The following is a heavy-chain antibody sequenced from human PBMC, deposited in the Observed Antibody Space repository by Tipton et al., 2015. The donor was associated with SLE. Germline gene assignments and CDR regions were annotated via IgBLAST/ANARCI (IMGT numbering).Heavy chain of an antibody. J-gene: IGHJ3*02. D-gene: IGHD3-22*01. V-gene: IGHV3-48*03. CDR1: GFTFSSYE. CDR2: ISSSGSTT. Sequence: QLVQSGGGLVQPGGSLRLSCAASGFTFSSYEMNWVRQAPGKGLEWVSYISSSGSTTYYADSVKGRFTISRDNAKNSLYLQMNSLRAEDAAVYYCARDGPITMIAPPAFDIWGQGTMVTVSS. CDR3: ARDGPITMIAPPAFDI.